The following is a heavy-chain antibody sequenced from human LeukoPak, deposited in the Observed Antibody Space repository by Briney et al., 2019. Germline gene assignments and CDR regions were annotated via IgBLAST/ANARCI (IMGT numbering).Heavy chain of an antibody. CDR3: AKSVTVLGLPHY. CDR1: GFTLISYV. D-gene: IGHD2-8*02. CDR2: ISGDATNT. V-gene: IGHV3-23*01. Sequence: GGSLRLSRAASGFTLISYVMSCVRPAPGKGLEGVSSISGDATNTYFADSVKGRFTISRDNSKNTVYLQMNSLRVEDTAVYYCAKSVTVLGLPHYWGQGTLVTVSS. J-gene: IGHJ4*02.